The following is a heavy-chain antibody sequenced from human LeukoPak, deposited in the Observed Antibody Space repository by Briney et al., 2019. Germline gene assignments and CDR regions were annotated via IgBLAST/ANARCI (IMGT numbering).Heavy chain of an antibody. CDR3: AKDRGSAMAPPDY. CDR2: ISGSGVST. V-gene: IGHV3-23*01. CDR1: GFTFSSYA. D-gene: IGHD5-18*01. Sequence: GGSLRLSCAASGFTFSSYAMSWVRQAPGKGLEWVSAISGSGVSTYYADSVKGRFTISRDNSKNTLYLQMNSLRAEDTAVYYCAKDRGSAMAPPDYWGQGTLVTVSS. J-gene: IGHJ4*02.